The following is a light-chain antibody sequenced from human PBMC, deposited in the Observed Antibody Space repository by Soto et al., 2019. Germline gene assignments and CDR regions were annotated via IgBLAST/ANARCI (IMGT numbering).Light chain of an antibody. Sequence: QSALTQPRSVSGSPGQSVTISCTGTSGDVGGYDYVSWYQQYPGKAPKLMIYDVTKRPSGVPDRFSASKSGNTASLTISGLQGEDEADYYCCSDAGNFVFGTGTKLTVL. CDR2: DVT. CDR3: CSDAGNFV. V-gene: IGLV2-11*01. J-gene: IGLJ1*01. CDR1: SGDVGGYDY.